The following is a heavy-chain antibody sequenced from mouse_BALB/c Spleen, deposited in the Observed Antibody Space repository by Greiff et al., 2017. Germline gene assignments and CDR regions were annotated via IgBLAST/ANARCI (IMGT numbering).Heavy chain of an antibody. D-gene: IGHD2-4*01. Sequence: VQLQQSGAELVKPGASVKISCTASGFTFTGYFMHWVKQRPGQSLEWIGRINPDNGDTDYNQKFKGKATLTVDKSSSTAYMELLSLTSEDSAVYDGGGVYYDHDLEDWGQGTPLTVSA. J-gene: IGHJ2*01. CDR1: GFTFTGYF. CDR3: GGVYYDHDLED. CDR2: INPDNGDT. V-gene: IGHV1-37*01.